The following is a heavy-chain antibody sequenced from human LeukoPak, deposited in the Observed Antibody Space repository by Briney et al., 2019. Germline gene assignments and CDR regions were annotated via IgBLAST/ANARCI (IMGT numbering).Heavy chain of an antibody. J-gene: IGHJ3*02. Sequence: GRSLRLSCAASGFTFTEYAFHWVRQAPGKGLEWVAFIAYDGSSKYYGDSVKGRFIIFRDNSKNTLYLQMNSLRAEDTAVYYCANLPDLPSSSPSWRETFDIWGQGTMVTVSS. D-gene: IGHD6-13*01. CDR1: GFTFTEYA. CDR2: IAYDGSSK. CDR3: ANLPDLPSSSPSWRETFDI. V-gene: IGHV3-30-3*01.